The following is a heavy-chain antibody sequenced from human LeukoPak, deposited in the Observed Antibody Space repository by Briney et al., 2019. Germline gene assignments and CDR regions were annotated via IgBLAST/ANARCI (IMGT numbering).Heavy chain of an antibody. CDR2: INPADSER. CDR3: SRQGCTTTSCHTIDS. V-gene: IGHV5-51*01. D-gene: IGHD2-2*02. Sequence: GESLQISCEGSGYIFTNSWIGWVRPMPGKGLELMGIINPADSERRYSPSFQGQVTISVDKSISTAYLQWSSLKASDTAMYYCSRQGCTTTSCHTIDSWGQGSLVTVSS. CDR1: GYIFTNSW. J-gene: IGHJ4*02.